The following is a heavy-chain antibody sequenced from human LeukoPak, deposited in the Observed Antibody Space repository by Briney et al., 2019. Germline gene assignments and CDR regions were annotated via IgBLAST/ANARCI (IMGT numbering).Heavy chain of an antibody. Sequence: GGSLRLSCAASGFTFDDYGMSWVRQAPWKGLEWVSGINWNGGSTGYADSVKGRFTISRDNAKNSLYLQMNSLRAEDTALYYCARAYDSSGYSHTPPAFDIWGQGTMVTVSS. CDR2: INWNGGST. J-gene: IGHJ3*02. CDR1: GFTFDDYG. D-gene: IGHD3-22*01. CDR3: ARAYDSSGYSHTPPAFDI. V-gene: IGHV3-20*04.